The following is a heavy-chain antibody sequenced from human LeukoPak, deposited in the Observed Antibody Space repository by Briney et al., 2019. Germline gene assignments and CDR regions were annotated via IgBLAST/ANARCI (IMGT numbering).Heavy chain of an antibody. J-gene: IGHJ4*02. CDR1: GDSISSYY. D-gene: IGHD3-10*01. CDR2: IHHSGST. Sequence: PSETLSLTCTVSGDSISSYYWSWIRQPPGKGLEWIAYIHHSGSTNYNPSLKSRVTISVDTSKNQFSLKVRSVTAADTAVYYCARHKNSGTYPLDSWGQGTLVTVSS. CDR3: ARHKNSGTYPLDS. V-gene: IGHV4-59*08.